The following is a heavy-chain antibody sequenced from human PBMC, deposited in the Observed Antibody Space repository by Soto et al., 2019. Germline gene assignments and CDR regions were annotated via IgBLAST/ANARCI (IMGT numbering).Heavy chain of an antibody. J-gene: IGHJ3*02. V-gene: IGHV4-34*01. Sequence: QVQLQQWGAGLLKPSETLSLTCAVYGGSFSGYYWSWIRQPPGKGLEWIGEIKHSGSTNYNPSLKRRVPIAVEAYTQKSSLKLSSVTAADTAVYYCAITTYSGYDSGAFDIWGQGTMVTVSS. CDR3: AITTYSGYDSGAFDI. CDR1: GGSFSGYY. D-gene: IGHD5-12*01. CDR2: IKHSGST.